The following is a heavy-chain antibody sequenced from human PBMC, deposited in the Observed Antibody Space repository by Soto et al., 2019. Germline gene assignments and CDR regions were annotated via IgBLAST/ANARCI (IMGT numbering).Heavy chain of an antibody. CDR3: ARWGTTGGLDV. Sequence: QVQLVESGGGVVQPGTSLRLSCVGSGFTFRSYVIHWVRQAPGTGLEWVAITSYDGSNNFYGDSVKGRFTTSRDNSRNTVELHMDSLRVEDTALYYCARWGTTGGLDVWGQGTLVSVSS. D-gene: IGHD3-16*01. CDR1: GFTFRSYV. V-gene: IGHV3-30*03. CDR2: TSYDGSNN. J-gene: IGHJ4*02.